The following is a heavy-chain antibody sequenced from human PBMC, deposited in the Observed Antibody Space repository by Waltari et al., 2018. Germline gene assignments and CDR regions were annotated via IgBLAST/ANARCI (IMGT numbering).Heavy chain of an antibody. D-gene: IGHD3-10*01. CDR1: GGSFSGYY. CDR3: ARGVTMVRGVRSPPFDY. V-gene: IGHV4-34*01. Sequence: QVQLQQWGAGLLKPSEPLSLTCAVYGGSFSGYYWSWIRQPPGKGLEWIGEINHSGSTNYNPSLKSRVTISVDTSKNQFSLKLSSVTAADTAVYYCARGVTMVRGVRSPPFDYWGQGTLVTVSS. CDR2: INHSGST. J-gene: IGHJ4*02.